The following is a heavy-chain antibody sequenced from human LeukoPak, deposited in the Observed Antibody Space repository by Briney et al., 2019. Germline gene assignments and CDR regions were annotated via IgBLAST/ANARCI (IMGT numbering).Heavy chain of an antibody. D-gene: IGHD3-10*01. V-gene: IGHV3-21*01. CDR2: ISSSSSYI. CDR1: GFTFSSYS. CDR3: ASVDYYGSGNYYNDVDY. Sequence: GGSLRLSCAASGFTFSSYSMNWVRQTPGKGLEWVSSISSSSSYIYYADSVKGRFTISRDNAKNSLYLQMNSLRAEDTALYYCASVDYYGSGNYYNDVDYWGQGTLVTVSS. J-gene: IGHJ4*02.